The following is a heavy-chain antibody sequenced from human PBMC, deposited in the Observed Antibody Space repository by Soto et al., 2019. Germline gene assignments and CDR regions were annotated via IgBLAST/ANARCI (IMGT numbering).Heavy chain of an antibody. CDR2: IYWNDDK. CDR1: GFSLSTSGLG. Sequence: QITLKESGPTLVRPTQTLTLTCTFSGFSLSTSGLGVGWIRQPPGKALEWLALIYWNDDKRYSPSLKARLTNTQDASQNQGGPNITNHDPWDHATYFLAHRPKGLDPFDFLGQGT. V-gene: IGHV2-5*01. D-gene: IGHD1-1*01. CDR3: AHRPKGLDPFDF. J-gene: IGHJ4*02.